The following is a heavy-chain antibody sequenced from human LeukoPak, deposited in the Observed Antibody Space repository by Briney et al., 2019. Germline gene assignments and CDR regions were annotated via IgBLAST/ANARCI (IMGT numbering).Heavy chain of an antibody. Sequence: GGSRRLSCVASGFTFNSYGMHWVRQAPGNGLEWVAFIRYDGSNKYYADSVRGRFTISRDNAKNSLYLQMNSLRAEDTAVYYCARYGDPDLDYWGQGTLVTVSS. CDR2: IRYDGSNK. CDR3: ARYGDPDLDY. CDR1: GFTFNSYG. V-gene: IGHV3-30*02. D-gene: IGHD3-10*01. J-gene: IGHJ4*02.